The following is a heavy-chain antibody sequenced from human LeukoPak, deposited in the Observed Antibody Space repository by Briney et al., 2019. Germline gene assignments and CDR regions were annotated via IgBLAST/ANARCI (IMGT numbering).Heavy chain of an antibody. Sequence: ASVKVSCKASGYTFTSYYMHWVRQAPGQGLEWMGIIDPSGGSTSYAQKFQGRVTMTRDTSTSTVYMELSSLRSEDTAVYYCARDLSSKYSYGFSAGYWGQGTLVTVSS. J-gene: IGHJ4*02. CDR1: GYTFTSYY. D-gene: IGHD5-18*01. CDR2: IDPSGGST. V-gene: IGHV1-46*01. CDR3: ARDLSSKYSYGFSAGY.